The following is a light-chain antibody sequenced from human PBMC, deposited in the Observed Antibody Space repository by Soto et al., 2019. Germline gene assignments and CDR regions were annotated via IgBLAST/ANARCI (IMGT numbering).Light chain of an antibody. CDR1: ISDVGGYES. CDR3: SSYTDTFTYV. V-gene: IGLV2-14*01. CDR2: EGR. Sequence: QSVLTQPASVSGSPGQSITISCTGTISDVGGYESVSWFQPPPDSAPRLLISEGRHRPSGVSSLFPDSKSGNTASVPLSGLQAEDEADYYCSSYTDTFTYVFGTGTKVTV. J-gene: IGLJ1*01.